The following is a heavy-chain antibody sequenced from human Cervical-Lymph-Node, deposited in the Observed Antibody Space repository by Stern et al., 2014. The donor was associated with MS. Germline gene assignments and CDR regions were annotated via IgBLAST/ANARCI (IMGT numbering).Heavy chain of an antibody. V-gene: IGHV3-64D*06. CDR2: ISSNGGST. CDR1: GFTFSSYA. CDR3: VKGEGSGSYSAFDI. Sequence: EMQLVESGGGLVQPGGSLRLSCSASGFTFSSYAMHWVRQAPGQGLEYVSAISSNGGSTYYADSVKGRFTISRDNSKNTLYLQMSSLRAEDTAVYYCVKGEGSGSYSAFDIWGQGTMVTVSS. J-gene: IGHJ3*02. D-gene: IGHD3-10*01.